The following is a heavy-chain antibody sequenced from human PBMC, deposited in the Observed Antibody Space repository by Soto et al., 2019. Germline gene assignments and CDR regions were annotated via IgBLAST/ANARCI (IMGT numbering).Heavy chain of an antibody. CDR2: ILYDGSNK. J-gene: IGHJ4*02. D-gene: IGHD6-19*01. V-gene: IGHV3-30*18. CDR3: AKDRSRGWSFFDY. Sequence: HPEGYMRPSCAASGFMFNKTALHWVRQAPGKGLEWVAVILYDGSNKYYADSVKGRFTISRDNSKNTMYLEMNSLRAEDTAVYYCAKDRSRGWSFFDYWGQGT. CDR1: GFMFNKTA.